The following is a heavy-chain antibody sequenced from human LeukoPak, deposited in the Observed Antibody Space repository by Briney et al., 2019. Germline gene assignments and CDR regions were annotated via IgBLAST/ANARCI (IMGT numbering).Heavy chain of an antibody. CDR3: ASGRYYGAGTYHFDH. D-gene: IGHD3-10*01. CDR1: GGSISSGGYY. Sequence: PSETLSLTCTVSGGSISSGGYYWSWLRQHPGKGLEWIGYIFYNGNTYYIPSLKSRLTMSVDTSKHHFSLKMTSVTAADSAVYYCASGRYYGAGTYHFDHWGQGTLVTVSS. CDR2: IFYNGNT. V-gene: IGHV4-31*03. J-gene: IGHJ4*02.